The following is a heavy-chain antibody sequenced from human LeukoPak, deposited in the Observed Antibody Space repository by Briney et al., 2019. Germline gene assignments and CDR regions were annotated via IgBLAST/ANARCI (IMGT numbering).Heavy chain of an antibody. CDR3: ARDSVEMATRGDAFDI. Sequence: SETLSLTCTVSGGSISSGGYYWSWIRQPPGKGLEWIGYIYHSGSTYYNPSLKSRVTISVDGSKNQFSLKLSSVTAADTAVYYCARDSVEMATRGDAFDIWGQGTMVTVSS. CDR1: GGSISSGGYY. D-gene: IGHD5-24*01. J-gene: IGHJ3*02. CDR2: IYHSGST. V-gene: IGHV4-30-2*01.